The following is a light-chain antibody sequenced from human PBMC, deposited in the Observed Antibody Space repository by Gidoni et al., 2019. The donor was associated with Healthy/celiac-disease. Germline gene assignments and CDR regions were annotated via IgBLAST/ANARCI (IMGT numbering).Light chain of an antibody. CDR2: DVS. J-gene: IGLJ1*01. CDR3: SSYTSSSTQV. V-gene: IGLV2-14*01. Sequence: QYALTQPAYVSGSPGQSITISCTGTSSDAGGYNYVSWYQQHPVKAPKLMIYDVSKRPSWVSNRFSVSKSGNTASLTISGLQAEDEADYYCSSYTSSSTQVFGTGTKVTVL. CDR1: SSDAGGYNY.